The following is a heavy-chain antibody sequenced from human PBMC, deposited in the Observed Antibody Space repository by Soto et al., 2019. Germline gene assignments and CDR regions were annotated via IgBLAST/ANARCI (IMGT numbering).Heavy chain of an antibody. J-gene: IGHJ3*02. CDR1: GGTFSSYA. CDR3: ARDSGDIVATIPAFDI. Sequence: ASVKVSCKASGGTFSSYAISWVRQAPGQGLEWMGGIIPIFGTANYAQKFQGRVTITADESTSTAYMELSSLRSEDTAVYYCARDSGDIVATIPAFDIRGQGTMFTVSS. V-gene: IGHV1-69*13. CDR2: IIPIFGTA. D-gene: IGHD5-12*01.